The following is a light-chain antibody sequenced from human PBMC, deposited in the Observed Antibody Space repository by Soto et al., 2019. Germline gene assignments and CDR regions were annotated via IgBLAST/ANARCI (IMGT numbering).Light chain of an antibody. V-gene: IGLV2-11*01. J-gene: IGLJ1*01. CDR1: SSDVGAYIY. Sequence: QSVLTQPRSVSGSPGQSVTFSCTGTSSDVGAYIYVSWYQQHPGKAPKLIIYDVIKRPSGVPDRFSGSKSGNTASLTISGLQAEDEADYYCCSYAGSYTNVFGTGTKVTVL. CDR2: DVI. CDR3: CSYAGSYTNV.